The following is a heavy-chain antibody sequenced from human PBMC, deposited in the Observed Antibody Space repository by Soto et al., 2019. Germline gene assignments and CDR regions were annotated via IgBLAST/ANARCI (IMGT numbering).Heavy chain of an antibody. CDR1: GYTFTSYG. CDR3: ASDHIGVAGRGPFDY. Sequence: QVQLVQSGAEVKKPGASVKVSCKASGYTFTSYGISWVRQAPGQGLEWMGWISAYNGNTNYAQKLQGRVTLTTDTSTSTASMELRSLRSDDTAVYYCASDHIGVAGRGPFDYWGQGTLVTVSS. D-gene: IGHD6-19*01. J-gene: IGHJ4*02. V-gene: IGHV1-18*01. CDR2: ISAYNGNT.